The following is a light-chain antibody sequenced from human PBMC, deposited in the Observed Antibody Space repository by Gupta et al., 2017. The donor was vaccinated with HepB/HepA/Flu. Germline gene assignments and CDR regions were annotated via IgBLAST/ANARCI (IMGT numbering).Light chain of an antibody. V-gene: IGKV3-11*01. CDR3: QQRSNWPPT. CDR1: QGVSSY. Sequence: IGLTQSPATLSLSPGERATLSCRASQGVSSYLAWYQQKPGQAPRLLIYDASNRATGIPARFNGSGSGTDFTLTISSLKPEDFAIYYCQQRSNWPPTFGQGTKVEIK. CDR2: DAS. J-gene: IGKJ1*01.